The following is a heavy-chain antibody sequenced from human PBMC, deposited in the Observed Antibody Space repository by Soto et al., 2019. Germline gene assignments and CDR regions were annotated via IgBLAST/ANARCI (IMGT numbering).Heavy chain of an antibody. Sequence: GGSLRLSCAASGFTFSSYSMNWVRQAPGKGLEWVSYISSSSSTIYYADSVKGRFTISRDNAKNSLYLQMNSLRAEDTAVYYCARHDFWSGYPIDYWGQGTLVTVSS. CDR3: ARHDFWSGYPIDY. J-gene: IGHJ4*02. D-gene: IGHD3-3*01. V-gene: IGHV3-48*01. CDR1: GFTFSSYS. CDR2: ISSSSSTI.